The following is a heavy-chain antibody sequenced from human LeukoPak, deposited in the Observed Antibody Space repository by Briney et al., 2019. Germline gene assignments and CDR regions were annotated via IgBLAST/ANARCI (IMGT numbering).Heavy chain of an antibody. CDR2: ISSSYNTI. V-gene: IGHV3-48*03. D-gene: IGHD3-22*01. Sequence: GGSLRLSCVASGFTFSSHNMNWVRQAPGKGLEWVSYISSSYNTIYYRDSVQGRFIISRDNAKNSLSLQMNSLRAEDSGIYYCARATSDSSGYPVSDYWGQGTLVTVSS. CDR3: ARATSDSSGYPVSDY. J-gene: IGHJ4*02. CDR1: GFTFSSHN.